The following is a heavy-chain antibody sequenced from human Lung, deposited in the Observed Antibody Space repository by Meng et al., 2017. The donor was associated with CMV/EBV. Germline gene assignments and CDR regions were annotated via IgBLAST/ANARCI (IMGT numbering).Heavy chain of an antibody. Sequence: SGWVSCEASDNTFRSYCSNWGRQAPRTALEWRGWYNADIVPTTYAQRFTRRFVFSFTTTVGTAYLQTSSLQGEDTADYPCARYCGSGGWSKCFDPWGQGTLVTVSS. V-gene: IGHV7-4-1*02. D-gene: IGHD6-25*01. CDR1: DNTFRSYC. CDR2: YNADIVPT. J-gene: IGHJ5*02. CDR3: ARYCGSGGWSKCFDP.